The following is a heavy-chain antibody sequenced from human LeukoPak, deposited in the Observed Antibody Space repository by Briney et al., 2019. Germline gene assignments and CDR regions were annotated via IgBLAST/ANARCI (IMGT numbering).Heavy chain of an antibody. D-gene: IGHD6-19*01. CDR2: MNPNSGNT. V-gene: IGHV1-8*01. CDR1: GYTFTSYD. CDR3: ARGYSSGWYSARDAFDI. Sequence: ASVKVSCKASGYTFTSYDINWVRQATGQGLEWMGWMNPNSGNTGYAQKLQGRVTMTRNTSISTAYMELSSLRSEDTAVYYCARGYSSGWYSARDAFDIWGQGTMVTVSS. J-gene: IGHJ3*02.